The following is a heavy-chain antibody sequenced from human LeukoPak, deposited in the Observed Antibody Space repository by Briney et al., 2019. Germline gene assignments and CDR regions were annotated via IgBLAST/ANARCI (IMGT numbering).Heavy chain of an antibody. CDR1: GGSISSYY. CDR3: ASVVVPSLDAFDI. CDR2: IYYCGST. D-gene: IGHD2-21*01. V-gene: IGHV4-59*01. Sequence: SETLSLTCTVSGGSISSYYWSWIRQPPGKGLEWIGYIYYCGSTNYNPSLKSRVTISVDTSKNQFSLKLSSVTAADTAVYYCASVVVPSLDAFDIWGQGTMVTVSS. J-gene: IGHJ3*02.